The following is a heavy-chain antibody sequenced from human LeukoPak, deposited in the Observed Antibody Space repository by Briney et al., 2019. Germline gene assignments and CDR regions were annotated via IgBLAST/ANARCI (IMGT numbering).Heavy chain of an antibody. D-gene: IGHD3-22*01. J-gene: IGHJ4*02. V-gene: IGHV1-18*01. Sequence: ASVKVSCKSSGYTFSCYGLNWVRQAPGQGLEWMGLISPYNGDTNYAQKFQGRVTMTTDTCTSTAYMELRSLTSDDTAVYFCAREGEYFYDSTGDYAWDFWGQGTLVTVSS. CDR2: ISPYNGDT. CDR3: AREGEYFYDSTGDYAWDF. CDR1: GYTFSCYG.